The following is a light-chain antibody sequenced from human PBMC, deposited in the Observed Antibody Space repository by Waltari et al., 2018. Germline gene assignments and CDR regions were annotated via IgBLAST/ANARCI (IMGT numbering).Light chain of an antibody. V-gene: IGLV1-44*01. Sequence: QSVLTQPPSASGSPGQGVTISCSGSYPHIGSTIVHWYQLLPGVAPTLLIYSDNQRPSGVTDRFSGSRSGNSASLAISGLQSEDGADYSCAAWDDSLNVIFGGGTKLTVL. CDR3: AAWDDSLNVI. CDR2: SDN. CDR1: YPHIGSTI. J-gene: IGLJ2*01.